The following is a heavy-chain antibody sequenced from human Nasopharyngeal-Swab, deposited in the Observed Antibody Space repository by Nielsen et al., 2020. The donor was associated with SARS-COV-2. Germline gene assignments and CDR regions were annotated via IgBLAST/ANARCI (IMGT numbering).Heavy chain of an antibody. D-gene: IGHD5-18*01. J-gene: IGHJ4*02. Sequence: GGSLRLSCAASEFTFSSYWMHWVRQAPGKGLVWVSRINSDGSRTSYADSVKGRFTISRDNAKNTLYLQMNSLRAEDTAVYYCSRDPFGAMVDYFDYWGQGTLVTVSS. V-gene: IGHV3-74*01. CDR1: EFTFSSYW. CDR2: INSDGSRT. CDR3: SRDPFGAMVDYFDY.